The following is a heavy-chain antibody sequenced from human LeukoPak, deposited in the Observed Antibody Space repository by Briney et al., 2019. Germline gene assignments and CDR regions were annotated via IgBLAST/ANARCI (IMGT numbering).Heavy chain of an antibody. D-gene: IGHD1-26*01. Sequence: ASVKVSCKASGYTFTSYGISWVGQAPGQGLDWMGWISAYNGNTNYAQKLQGRVTMTTDTSTSTAYMELRSLRSDDTAVYYCARGHGGSYFNYLGYWGQGTLVTVSS. CDR3: ARGHGGSYFNYLGY. V-gene: IGHV1-18*01. J-gene: IGHJ4*02. CDR1: GYTFTSYG. CDR2: ISAYNGNT.